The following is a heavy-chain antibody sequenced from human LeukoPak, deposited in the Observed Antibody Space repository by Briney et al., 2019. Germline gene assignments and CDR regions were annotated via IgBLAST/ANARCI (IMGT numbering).Heavy chain of an antibody. CDR1: GGFFSGYY. CDR3: VTDSSGWYLY. D-gene: IGHD6-19*01. V-gene: IGHV4-34*01. J-gene: IGHJ4*02. CDR2: INHSGST. Sequence: SETLSLTCAVYGGFFSGYYWSWIRQPPGKGLEWIGEINHSGSTNYNPSLKSRVTISVDTSKNQFSLKLSSVTAADTAVYYCVTDSSGWYLYWGQGTLVTVSS.